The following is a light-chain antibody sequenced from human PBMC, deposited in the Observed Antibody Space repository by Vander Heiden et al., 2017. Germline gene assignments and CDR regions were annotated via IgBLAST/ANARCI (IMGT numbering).Light chain of an antibody. Sequence: QSVLTQPPSASGTPGQRVTIPCSVISSNIGSNTVNWYQQLPGTAPKLLIYSNNQRPSGVPDRFSGSKSGTSASLAISGLQSEDEADYYCAAWDDSLNGWVFGGGTKLTVL. V-gene: IGLV1-44*01. CDR3: AAWDDSLNGWV. CDR1: SSNIGSNT. CDR2: SNN. J-gene: IGLJ3*02.